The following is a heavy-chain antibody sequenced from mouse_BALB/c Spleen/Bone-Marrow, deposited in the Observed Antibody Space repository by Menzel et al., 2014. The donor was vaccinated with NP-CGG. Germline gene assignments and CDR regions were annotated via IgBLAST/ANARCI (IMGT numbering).Heavy chain of an antibody. CDR3: AREGNWEDFDY. D-gene: IGHD4-1*01. CDR2: ISSGSSTI. J-gene: IGHJ2*01. CDR1: GFTFSNFG. V-gene: IGHV5-17*02. Sequence: EVHLVESGGGLVQPGGSRKLSCAASGFTFSNFGMHWVRQAPERGLEWVAYISSGSSTIFYADTVKGRFTISRDNPKNTLFLQMTSLRSEDTAMYYCAREGNWEDFDYWGQGTTLTVSS.